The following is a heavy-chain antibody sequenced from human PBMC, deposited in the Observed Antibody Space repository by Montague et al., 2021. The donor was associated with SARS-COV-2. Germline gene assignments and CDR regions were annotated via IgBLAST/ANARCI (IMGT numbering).Heavy chain of an antibody. V-gene: IGHV4-39*01. D-gene: IGHD4-17*01. CDR3: AMRGGALDAFDI. CDR2: IYYSGST. CDR1: GGSIRTSSYY. J-gene: IGHJ3*02. Sequence: SETLSLTCTVSGGSIRTSSYYWGWIRQPKGKGLDWIGCIYYSGSTYYNPSLKSRVTIYVDTSKNQFSLKLSSVTAADTAVYYCAMRGGALDAFDIWGQGTMVIVSS.